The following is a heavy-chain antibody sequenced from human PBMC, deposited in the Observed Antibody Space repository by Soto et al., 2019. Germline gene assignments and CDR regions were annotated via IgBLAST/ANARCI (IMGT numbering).Heavy chain of an antibody. D-gene: IGHD3-3*01. V-gene: IGHV5-51*01. J-gene: IGHJ4*02. Sequence: HGASLKISCKCSGYNFAGYWIAWVRQMPGKGLELMGIIYSSDSDTRYRPSFQGQVTISADKSISSAYLQWSSLRASDTAMYYCARGGVSTRTFDYWGQGTPVTVTP. CDR3: ARGGVSTRTFDY. CDR1: GYNFAGYW. CDR2: IYSSDSDT.